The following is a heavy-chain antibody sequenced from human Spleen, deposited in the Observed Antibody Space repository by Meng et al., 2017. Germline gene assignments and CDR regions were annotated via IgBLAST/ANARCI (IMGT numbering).Heavy chain of an antibody. CDR2: INHSGST. V-gene: IGHV4-34*01. J-gene: IGHJ4*02. CDR3: ARGPTTMAHDFDY. Sequence: HVQLQGSGPGLVKPSGTLSLTCVVSGGSFSDYYWSWIRQPPGKGLEWIGEINHSGSTNYNPSLESRATISVDTSQNNLSLKLSSVTAADSAVYYCARGPTTMAHDFDYWGQGTLVTVSS. CDR1: GGSFSDYY. D-gene: IGHD4-11*01.